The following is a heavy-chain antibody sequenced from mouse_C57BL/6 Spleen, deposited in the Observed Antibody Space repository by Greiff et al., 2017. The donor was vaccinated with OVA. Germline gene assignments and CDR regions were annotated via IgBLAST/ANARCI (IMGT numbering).Heavy chain of an antibody. CDR3: AGNWDDAMDY. D-gene: IGHD4-1*02. V-gene: IGHV5-17*01. CDR2: ISSGSSTI. CDR1: GFTFSDYG. Sequence: EVKLVESGGGLVKPGGSLKLSCAASGFTFSDYGMHWVRQAPEKGLEWVAYISSGSSTIYYAYTVKGRFTISRDNAKNTLFLQMTSLRSEDTAMYYCAGNWDDAMDYWGQGTSVTVSS. J-gene: IGHJ4*01.